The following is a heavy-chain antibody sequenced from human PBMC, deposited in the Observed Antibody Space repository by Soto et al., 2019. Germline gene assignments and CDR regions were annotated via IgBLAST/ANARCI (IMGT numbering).Heavy chain of an antibody. CDR3: AKDGLGAYSYGSYYFDY. V-gene: IGHV4-30-2*01. J-gene: IGHJ4*02. Sequence: PSETLSLTCAVSGGSISSGGHSWSWIRQPPGKGLEWIGYISHSGSTYYNPSLKSRVTISVDRSKNQFSLKLSSVTAADTAVYYCAKDGLGAYSYGSYYFDYWGQGTLVTVSS. CDR1: GGSISSGGHS. D-gene: IGHD5-18*01. CDR2: ISHSGST.